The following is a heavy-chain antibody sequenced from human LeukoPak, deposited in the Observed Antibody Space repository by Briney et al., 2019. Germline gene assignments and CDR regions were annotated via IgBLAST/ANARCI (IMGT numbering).Heavy chain of an antibody. CDR2: INHSGST. D-gene: IGHD3-10*01. J-gene: IGHJ6*04. V-gene: IGHV4-34*01. CDR3: ARLRGFGDVDV. CDR1: GGSFSGYY. Sequence: SETLSLTCAVYGGSFSGYYWSWIRQPPGKGLEWIGEINHSGSTNYNPSLKSRVTISVDTSKNQFSLKLSSVTAADTAVYYCARLRGFGDVDVWGKGTTVTISS.